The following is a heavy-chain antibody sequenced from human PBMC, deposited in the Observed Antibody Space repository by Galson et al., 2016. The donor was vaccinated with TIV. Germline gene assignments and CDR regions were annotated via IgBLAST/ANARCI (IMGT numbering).Heavy chain of an antibody. CDR3: YGSGSYYPLAY. J-gene: IGHJ4*02. Sequence: SLRLSCAASGFAFSRYSMNWVRQAPGKGLEWISYISSSSSTIYYVDSVKGRFTVSRDNAKNSLYLQMDSLRADDTAVYYCYGSGSYYPLAYWGQGTLDIVSS. D-gene: IGHD3-10*01. CDR1: GFAFSRYS. V-gene: IGHV3-48*04. CDR2: ISSSSSTI.